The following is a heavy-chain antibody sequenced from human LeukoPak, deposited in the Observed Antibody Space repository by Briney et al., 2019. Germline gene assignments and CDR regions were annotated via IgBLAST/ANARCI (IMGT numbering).Heavy chain of an antibody. D-gene: IGHD6-19*01. CDR2: IYYSGNT. V-gene: IGHV4-39*01. J-gene: IGHJ4*02. CDR1: GGSISSSTYF. CDR3: ARLAQSSSGWYTSIDY. Sequence: LSGTLSLTCTVSGGSISSSTYFWGWIRQPPGKGLEWIGSIYYSGNTYYNPSLKGRVTISVDLSKNQFSLKLSSLTAADTALYYCARLAQSSSGWYTSIDYWGQGTLVTVSS.